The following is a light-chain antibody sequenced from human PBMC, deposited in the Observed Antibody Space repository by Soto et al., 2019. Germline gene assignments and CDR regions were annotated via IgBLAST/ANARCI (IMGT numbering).Light chain of an antibody. V-gene: IGKV3-15*01. CDR3: QQYNNWPPYT. J-gene: IGKJ2*01. Sequence: EIVMTQSPATLSVSPGGRATLSCRASQSVNSNLAWYQQKPGQAPSLLIYGASTRATGVPARFSGSGSGTEFTLTISRLQSEDFAVYYCQQYNNWPPYTFGQGTKLEIK. CDR2: GAS. CDR1: QSVNSN.